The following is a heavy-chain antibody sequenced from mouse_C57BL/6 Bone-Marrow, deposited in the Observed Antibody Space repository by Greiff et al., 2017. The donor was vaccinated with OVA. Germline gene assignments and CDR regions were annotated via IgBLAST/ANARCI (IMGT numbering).Heavy chain of an antibody. V-gene: IGHV1-72*01. D-gene: IGHD3-2*02. CDR3: AREQLRLLYFDY. J-gene: IGHJ2*01. CDR2: IDPNSGGT. Sequence: VKQRPGRGLEWIGRIDPNSGGTKYNEKFKSKATLTVDKPSSTAYMQLSSLTSEDSAVYYCAREQLRLLYFDYWGQGTTLTVSS.